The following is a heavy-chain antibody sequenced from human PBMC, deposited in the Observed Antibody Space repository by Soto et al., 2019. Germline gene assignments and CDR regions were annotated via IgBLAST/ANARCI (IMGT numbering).Heavy chain of an antibody. CDR3: AGDRGQVRAYTYGSNAYYYYGIDV. CDR2: ISNSGNT. J-gene: IGHJ6*02. D-gene: IGHD5-18*01. CDR1: GGSVSSGGYY. V-gene: IGHV4-61*08. Sequence: SETLSLTCTVSGGSVSSGGYYWSWIRQPPGKGLECIGYISNSGNTNYNASLKSRVTISVDTSKNQFSLKLTSVTAADTALYYCAGDRGQVRAYTYGSNAYYYYGIDVWGQGTTVAVSS.